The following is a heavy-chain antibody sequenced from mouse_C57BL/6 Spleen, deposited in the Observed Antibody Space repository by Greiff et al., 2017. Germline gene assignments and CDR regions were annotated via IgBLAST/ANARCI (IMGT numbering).Heavy chain of an antibody. CDR3: TRDDYIYAMDY. Sequence: EVKLMESGEGLVKPGGSLKLSCAASGFTFSSYAMSWVRQTPEKRLEWVAYISSGGDYIYYADTVKGRVTISRDNARNTLYLQMSSLKSEDTAMYYCTRDDYIYAMDYWGQGTSVTVSS. D-gene: IGHD2-12*01. CDR1: GFTFSSYA. V-gene: IGHV5-9-1*02. CDR2: ISSGGDYI. J-gene: IGHJ4*01.